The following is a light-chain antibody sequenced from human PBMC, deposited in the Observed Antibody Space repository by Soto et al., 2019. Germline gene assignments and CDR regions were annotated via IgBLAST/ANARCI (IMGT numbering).Light chain of an antibody. Sequence: EVVLTQSPASLSVSPGERATLSCRASETVYHNLAWYQQKPGQAPRLLMYGASTRATGVPARFSGSGSGTEFTLTISSLQSEDIAVYYCQHYNSWPLTFGGGTRVEIK. CDR2: GAS. CDR3: QHYNSWPLT. CDR1: ETVYHN. V-gene: IGKV3-15*01. J-gene: IGKJ4*01.